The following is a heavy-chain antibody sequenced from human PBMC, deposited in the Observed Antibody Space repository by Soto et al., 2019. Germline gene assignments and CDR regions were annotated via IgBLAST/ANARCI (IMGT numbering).Heavy chain of an antibody. J-gene: IGHJ3*02. V-gene: IGHV4-31*03. D-gene: IGHD4-17*01. CDR1: GGSISSGGYY. Sequence: SETLSLTCTVSGGSISSGGYYWSWIRQHPGKGLEWIGYIYYSGSTYYNPSLKSRVTISVDTSKNQFSLKLSSVTAADTAVYYCARGDDYGDYVGAFDIWGQGTMVTVSS. CDR3: ARGDDYGDYVGAFDI. CDR2: IYYSGST.